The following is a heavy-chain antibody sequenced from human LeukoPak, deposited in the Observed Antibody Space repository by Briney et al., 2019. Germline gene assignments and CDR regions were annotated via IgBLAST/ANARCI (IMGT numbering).Heavy chain of an antibody. CDR2: INTDGSTT. J-gene: IGHJ4*02. V-gene: IGHV3-74*01. CDR1: GFTFSTYW. Sequence: PGGSLRLSCAASGFTFSTYWMHWVRQAPGKGLVWVSRINTDGSTTTYADSVKGRFTISRDNAKNTLYMQMNSLRAEDTAAYYCARTPRDCSSTSCYYFDYWGQGTLVTVSS. CDR3: ARTPRDCSSTSCYYFDY. D-gene: IGHD2-2*01.